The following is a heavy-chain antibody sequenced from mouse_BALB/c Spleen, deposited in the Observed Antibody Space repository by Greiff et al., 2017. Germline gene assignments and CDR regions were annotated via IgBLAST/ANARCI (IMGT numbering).Heavy chain of an antibody. CDR1: GFTFSSYA. CDR3: ARGERLRQGFAY. CDR2: ISSGGSYT. J-gene: IGHJ3*01. Sequence: EVMLVESGGGLVKPGGSLKLSCAASGFTFSSYAMSWVRQSPEKRLEWVAEISSGGSYTYYPDTVTGRFTISRDNAKNTLYLQMSSLRSEDTAMYYCARGERLRQGFAYWGQGTLVTVSA. V-gene: IGHV5-9-4*01. D-gene: IGHD2-4*01.